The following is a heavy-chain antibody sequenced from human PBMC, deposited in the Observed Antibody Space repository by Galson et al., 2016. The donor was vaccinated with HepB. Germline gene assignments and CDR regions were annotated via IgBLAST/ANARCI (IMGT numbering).Heavy chain of an antibody. CDR1: GFTFSGHW. CDR2: INNDGSST. CDR3: ARDLGYSSNGLWSKYLDT. V-gene: IGHV3-74*01. D-gene: IGHD2-8*01. J-gene: IGHJ5*02. Sequence: SLRLSCAASGFTFSGHWMYWVRQAPGKGLVWVARINNDGSSTRYADSVKGRLTISRDNARNTLYLQMHSMRAEDTAVYYCARDLGYSSNGLWSKYLDTWGQGTQVTVSS.